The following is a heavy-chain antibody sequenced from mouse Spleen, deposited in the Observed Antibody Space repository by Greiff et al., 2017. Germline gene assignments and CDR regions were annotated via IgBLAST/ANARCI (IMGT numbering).Heavy chain of an antibody. CDR3: AGGTEGFDY. CDR1: GFTFSDYY. CDR2: INYDGSST. V-gene: IGHV5-16*01. Sequence: EVMLVESEGGLVQPGSSMKLSCTASGFTFSDYYMAWVRQVPEKGLEWVANINYDGSSTYYLDSLKSRFIISRDNAKNILYLQMSSLKSEDTATYYCAGGTEGFDYWGQGTTLTVSS. J-gene: IGHJ2*01.